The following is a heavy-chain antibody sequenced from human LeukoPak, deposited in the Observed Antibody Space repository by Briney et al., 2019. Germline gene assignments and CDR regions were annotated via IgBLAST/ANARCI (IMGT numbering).Heavy chain of an antibody. CDR3: AKGGSGYYSTDY. CDR1: GFTFSSYS. Sequence: GGSLRLSCAASGFTFSSYSMSWVRQAPGKGLEWVSVIYSGGSTYYADSVKGRFTISRDNSKNTLYLQMNSLRAEDTAVYYCAKGGSGYYSTDYWGQGTLVTVSS. CDR2: IYSGGST. J-gene: IGHJ4*02. V-gene: IGHV3-66*02. D-gene: IGHD3-22*01.